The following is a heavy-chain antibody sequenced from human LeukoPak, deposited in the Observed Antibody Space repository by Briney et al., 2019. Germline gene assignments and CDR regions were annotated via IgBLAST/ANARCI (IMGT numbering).Heavy chain of an antibody. CDR3: ARHSDSSSSAYDYVWGSYRYEHFDY. D-gene: IGHD3-16*02. V-gene: IGHV4-59*08. J-gene: IGHJ4*02. Sequence: PSETLSLTCTVYGGSINSYYWSWIRQPPGKGLEWIGYFYYSGSTNYNPSLKSRVTISVDTSKNQFSLKLSSVTAADTAVYYCARHSDSSSSAYDYVWGSYRYEHFDYWGQGTLVTVSS. CDR1: GGSINSYY. CDR2: FYYSGST.